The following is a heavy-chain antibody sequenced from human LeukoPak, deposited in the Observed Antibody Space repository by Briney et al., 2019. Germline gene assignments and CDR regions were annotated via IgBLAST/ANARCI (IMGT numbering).Heavy chain of an antibody. CDR1: GYTFSDYH. D-gene: IGHD3-16*01. CDR2: INPNNGDT. J-gene: IGHJ4*02. V-gene: IGHV1-2*02. Sequence: WASVKVSCKTSGYTFSDYHMHWVRQAPGQGLEWMGWINPNNGDTNYAQSFRGRVTMTRDTSIGTAFMELSGLRSGDTAIFFCARDSIGGALDFDSWGQGTLVPVSP. CDR3: ARDSIGGALDFDS.